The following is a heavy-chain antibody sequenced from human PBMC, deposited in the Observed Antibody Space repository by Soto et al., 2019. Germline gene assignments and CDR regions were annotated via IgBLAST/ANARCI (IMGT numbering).Heavy chain of an antibody. J-gene: IGHJ4*02. CDR2: ITSGSSYI. CDR1: GFTFSGYT. V-gene: IGHV3-21*01. Sequence: GGSRRLSCAASGFTFSGYTMNWVRQAPGKGLEWVSSITSGSSYIYYADSVKGRFTISRDNAKNSLYLQINSLRSEDTAMYYCARSSFDYWGQGTLVTVS. CDR3: ARSSFDY.